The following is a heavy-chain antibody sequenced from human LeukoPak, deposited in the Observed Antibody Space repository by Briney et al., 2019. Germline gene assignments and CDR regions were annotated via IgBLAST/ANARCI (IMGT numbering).Heavy chain of an antibody. Sequence: PGGSLRLSCAASGFTFSSYSMDWVRQAPGKGLEWVSYISSSSSTIDYADSVKGRFTISRDNAKNSLYLQMNSLRAEDTAVYYCARDPGHRSSYNYSPDYWGQGTLVTVSS. CDR3: ARDPGHRSSYNYSPDY. D-gene: IGHD3-22*01. V-gene: IGHV3-48*04. CDR1: GFTFSSYS. CDR2: ISSSSSTI. J-gene: IGHJ4*02.